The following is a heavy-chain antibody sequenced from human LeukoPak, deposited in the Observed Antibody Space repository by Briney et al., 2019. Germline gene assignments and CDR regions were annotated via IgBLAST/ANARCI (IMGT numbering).Heavy chain of an antibody. J-gene: IGHJ4*02. V-gene: IGHV3-48*01. Sequence: GGSLRLSCAVSGFTLSSYSMNWVRQAPGKGLEWVSYISSSSSTIYYADSVKGRFTISRDNSKNTLYLQMNSLRAEDTAVYYCAKEWGLRYFDWLPYFDYWGQGTLVTVSS. CDR1: GFTLSSYS. D-gene: IGHD3-9*01. CDR3: AKEWGLRYFDWLPYFDY. CDR2: ISSSSSTI.